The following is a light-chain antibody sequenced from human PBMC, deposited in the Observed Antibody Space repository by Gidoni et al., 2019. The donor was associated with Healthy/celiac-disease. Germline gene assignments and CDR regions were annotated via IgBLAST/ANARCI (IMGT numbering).Light chain of an antibody. J-gene: IGKJ4*01. CDR3: QQRSNWPLLT. V-gene: IGKV3-11*01. CDR2: DAS. CDR1: QSVSSY. Sequence: ELVLTQSPATLSLSPGDRATLSCRARQSVSSYLAWYQQKPGQAPRLLIYDASNRATGIPARFSGSGSGTDFTLTISSLEPEDFAVYYCQQRSNWPLLTFGGGTKVEIK.